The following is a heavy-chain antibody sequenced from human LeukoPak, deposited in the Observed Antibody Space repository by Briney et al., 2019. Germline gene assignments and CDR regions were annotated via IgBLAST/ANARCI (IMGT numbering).Heavy chain of an antibody. D-gene: IGHD6-19*01. Sequence: SVKVSCRASGGTFSSYAISWVRQAPGQGLEWMGGIIPIFGTANYAQKFQGRVTITADKSTSTAYMELSSLRSEDTAVYYCARVAGYSSGWYNDYWGQGTLVTVSS. V-gene: IGHV1-69*06. CDR1: GGTFSSYA. CDR2: IIPIFGTA. J-gene: IGHJ4*02. CDR3: ARVAGYSSGWYNDY.